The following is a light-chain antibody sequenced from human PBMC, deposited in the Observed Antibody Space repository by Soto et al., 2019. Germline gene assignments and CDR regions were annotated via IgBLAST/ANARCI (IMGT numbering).Light chain of an antibody. CDR1: QSLLHSNGYNY. V-gene: IGKV2-28*01. CDR2: LGS. CDR3: MQGLQTRT. Sequence: DIVMTHSPLSLPVTPGEPASISCRSSQSLLHSNGYNYLDWYLQKPGQSPQLLIYLGSHRASGVPDRFSGSASGTDFTLKISRVEAEDVGVYYCMQGLQTRTSGQGIKVEIX. J-gene: IGKJ1*01.